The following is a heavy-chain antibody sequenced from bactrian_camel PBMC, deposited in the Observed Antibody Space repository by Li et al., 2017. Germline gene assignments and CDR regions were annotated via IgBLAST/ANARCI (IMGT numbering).Heavy chain of an antibody. CDR2: VYVGGGKS. CDR3: AAAKMTQPPRDVTFTALTWYIAEYGR. CDR1: RYDLSPYC. Sequence: QLVESGGGSVQDGGSLTLSCTASRYDLSPYCLAWLRQAPGKEREGVAAVYVGGGKSYYADSVRGRFTLSQDNAKSTLYLAMNRLKPEGTGVYYCAAAKMTQPPRDVTFTALTWYIAEYGRWGQGTQVTVS. J-gene: IGHJ4*01. D-gene: IGHD6*01. V-gene: IGHV3S25*01.